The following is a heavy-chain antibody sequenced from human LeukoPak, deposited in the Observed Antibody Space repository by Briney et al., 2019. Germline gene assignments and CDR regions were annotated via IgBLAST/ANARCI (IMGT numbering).Heavy chain of an antibody. Sequence: SETLSLTCAVYGGSFSGYYWSWIRQPPGKGLEWIGEINHSGSTNYNPSLKSRVTISVGTSKNQFSLKLSSVTAADTAVYYCARAKRREYSSSFVDYWGQGTLVTVSS. V-gene: IGHV4-34*01. CDR3: ARAKRREYSSSFVDY. D-gene: IGHD6-6*01. CDR2: INHSGST. J-gene: IGHJ4*02. CDR1: GGSFSGYY.